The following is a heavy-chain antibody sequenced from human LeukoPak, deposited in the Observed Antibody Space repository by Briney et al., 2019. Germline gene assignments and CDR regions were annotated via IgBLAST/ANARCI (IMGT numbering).Heavy chain of an antibody. CDR1: GFTFSSYW. CDR2: TKQDGSEK. J-gene: IGHJ4*02. V-gene: IGHV3-7*03. D-gene: IGHD2-2*01. Sequence: PGGSLRLSCAASGFTFSSYWMSWVRQAPGKGLEWVANTKQDGSEKYYVDSVKGRFTISRDNAKNSLYLQMNSLRAEDTAVYYCARVYCSSTSCCVIDIVAAEYYFDYWGQGTLVTVSS. CDR3: ARVYCSSTSCCVIDIVAAEYYFDY.